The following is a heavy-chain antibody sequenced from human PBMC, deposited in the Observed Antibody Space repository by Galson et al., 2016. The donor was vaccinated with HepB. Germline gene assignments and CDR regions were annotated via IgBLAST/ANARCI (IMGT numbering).Heavy chain of an antibody. J-gene: IGHJ4*02. CDR2: ISPKSGDK. CDR1: GYSFTSYY. D-gene: IGHD5-18*01. Sequence: SVKVSCKASGYSFTSYYMHWIRQAPGQGLEWMGWISPKSGDKKYVQKFQGRVTMTTDQSISTAYMEVRRLRSDDTAVYYCARGHRYSYVESWGQGTLVTVSS. V-gene: IGHV1-2*02. CDR3: ARGHRYSYVES.